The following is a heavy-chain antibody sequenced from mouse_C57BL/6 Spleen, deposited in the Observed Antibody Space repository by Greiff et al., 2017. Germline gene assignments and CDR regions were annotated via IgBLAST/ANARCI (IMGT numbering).Heavy chain of an antibody. CDR3: ARIYYRNYHYFDY. Sequence: QVTLKVSGPGILQSSQTLSLTCSFSGFSLSTSGMGVSWIRQPSGKGLEWLAHIYWDDDKRFNPSLKSRLTISKDTSRNQVFLKITSVDPADNATYYCARIYYRNYHYFDYWGQGTTLTVSS. V-gene: IGHV8-12*01. CDR1: GFSLSTSGMG. CDR2: IYWDDDK. D-gene: IGHD2-5*01. J-gene: IGHJ2*01.